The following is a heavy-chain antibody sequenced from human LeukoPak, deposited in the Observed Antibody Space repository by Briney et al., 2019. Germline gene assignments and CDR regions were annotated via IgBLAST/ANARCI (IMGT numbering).Heavy chain of an antibody. CDR3: ARAIAAAGTGWFDL. CDR1: GGSFSGYY. Sequence: PSETLSLTCAVYGGSFSGYYWSWIRQPPGKGLEWIGEINHSGSTNYNPSLKSRVTISVDTSKNQFSLKLSSVTAADTAVYYCARAIAAAGTGWFDLWGQGTLVTVSS. V-gene: IGHV4-34*01. CDR2: INHSGST. D-gene: IGHD6-13*01. J-gene: IGHJ5*02.